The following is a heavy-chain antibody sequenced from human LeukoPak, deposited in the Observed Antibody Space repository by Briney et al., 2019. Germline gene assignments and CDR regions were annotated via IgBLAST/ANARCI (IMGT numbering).Heavy chain of an antibody. D-gene: IGHD3-3*01. CDR2: IIPIFGTA. J-gene: IGHJ4*02. CDR1: GGTFSSYA. Sequence: ASVKVSCKASGGTFSSYAISWVRQAPGQGLEWMGGIIPIFGTANYAQKFQGRVTMTEDTSTDTAYMEPSSLRSEDTAVYYCATSGFWSGYYAVDYWGQGTLVTVSS. V-gene: IGHV1-69*06. CDR3: ATSGFWSGYYAVDY.